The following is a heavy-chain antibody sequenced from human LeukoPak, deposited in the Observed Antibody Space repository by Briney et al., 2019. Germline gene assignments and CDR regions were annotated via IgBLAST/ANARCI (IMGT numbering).Heavy chain of an antibody. V-gene: IGHV4-39*07. CDR2: IYYSGRT. D-gene: IGHD3-9*01. J-gene: IGHJ6*02. Sequence: SETLSLTCSVSGDSFSSSIYYWGWIRQPPGKGLEWIGNIYYSGRTYYNPSLKSRVTISGDTSKNQFSLKLSSVTAADTAVYYCARGVLTGYYHYYGMDVWGQGTTVTVSS. CDR1: GDSFSSSIYY. CDR3: ARGVLTGYYHYYGMDV.